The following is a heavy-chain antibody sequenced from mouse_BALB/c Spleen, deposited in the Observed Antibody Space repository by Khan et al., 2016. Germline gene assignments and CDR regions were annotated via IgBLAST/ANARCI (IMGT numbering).Heavy chain of an antibody. V-gene: IGHV14-3*02. CDR2: IDPANGNT. Sequence: VQLKQSGAELVKPGASVKLSCTASGFNIKDTYMHWVKQRPEQGLEWIGRIDPANGNTKYDPKFQGKATITADTSSNTAYLQLSSLTSEDTAVYYWARDRYGSGLDYWGQGTTLTVSS. CDR3: ARDRYGSGLDY. D-gene: IGHD1-1*01. J-gene: IGHJ2*01. CDR1: GFNIKDTY.